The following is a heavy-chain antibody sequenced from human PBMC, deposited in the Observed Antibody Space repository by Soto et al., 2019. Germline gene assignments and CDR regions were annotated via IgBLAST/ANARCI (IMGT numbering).Heavy chain of an antibody. CDR3: AKDRYSNGWGGTWFDP. D-gene: IGHD6-19*01. J-gene: IGHJ5*02. V-gene: IGHV3-23*01. CDR1: GFTFSSYA. Sequence: PGGSLRLSCAASGFTFSSYAMNWVRQAPGKGLEWVSRISGSGETTYYGDSVKGRLTISRDNSKNTLYLQMNSLRAEDTAVYYCAKDRYSNGWGGTWFDPWGQGTLVTVSS. CDR2: ISGSGETT.